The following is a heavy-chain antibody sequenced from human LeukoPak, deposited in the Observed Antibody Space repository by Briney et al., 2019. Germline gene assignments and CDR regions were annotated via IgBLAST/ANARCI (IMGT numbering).Heavy chain of an antibody. CDR3: AKSRWLQFYWSIDNKYYFDS. CDR1: GYTFTSYS. Sequence: GASVKVSCKASGYTFTSYSITWVRQAPGQGLEWMGGIIPIFGKANYAQKFQHRVTFTADKSTSTAYMELSSLRSEDTAVYYCAKSRWLQFYWSIDNKYYFDSWGQGTLVTVSS. J-gene: IGHJ4*02. CDR2: IIPIFGKA. V-gene: IGHV1-69*06. D-gene: IGHD5-24*01.